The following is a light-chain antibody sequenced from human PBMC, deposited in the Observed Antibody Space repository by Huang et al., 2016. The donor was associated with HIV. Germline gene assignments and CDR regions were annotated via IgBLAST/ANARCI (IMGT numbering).Light chain of an antibody. CDR3: QQYNNWPWT. CDR1: QSVSSN. Sequence: EIVMTQSPDTLSVSPGERATLSCRASQSVSSNLAWYQQKPGQAPRVLIYGASTRATGIPARCSGSGSGTEFTLTIGSLQSEDFAVYSCQQYNNWPWTFGQGTRVEIK. J-gene: IGKJ1*01. V-gene: IGKV3-15*01. CDR2: GAS.